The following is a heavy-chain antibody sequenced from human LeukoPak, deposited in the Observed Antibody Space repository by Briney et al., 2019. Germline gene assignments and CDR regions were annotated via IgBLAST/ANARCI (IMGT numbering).Heavy chain of an antibody. D-gene: IGHD6-13*01. J-gene: IGHJ5*02. CDR2: INYSGST. Sequence: SETLSLTCGVYGGSLSGYYWSWIRQPPGKGLEWIAEINYSGSTTYNPSLKSRVTISIDTSKNQFSLKLRSVTAADTAVYYCARSYASSWYWNWFDPWGQGTLVTVSS. CDR1: GGSLSGYY. V-gene: IGHV4-34*01. CDR3: ARSYASSWYWNWFDP.